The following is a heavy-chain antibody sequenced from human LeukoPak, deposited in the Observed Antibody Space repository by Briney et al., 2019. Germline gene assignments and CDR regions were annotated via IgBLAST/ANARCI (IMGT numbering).Heavy chain of an antibody. J-gene: IGHJ4*02. D-gene: IGHD3-22*01. CDR1: GGSISSSSYY. CDR3: ARDWDGGSGYFDY. CDR2: IYYSGST. V-gene: IGHV4-39*07. Sequence: SETLSLTCTVSGGSISSSSYYWGWIRQPPGKGLEWIGSIYYSGSTYYNPSLKSRVTISVDTSKNQFSLKLSSVTAADTAVYYCARDWDGGSGYFDYWGQGTLVTVSS.